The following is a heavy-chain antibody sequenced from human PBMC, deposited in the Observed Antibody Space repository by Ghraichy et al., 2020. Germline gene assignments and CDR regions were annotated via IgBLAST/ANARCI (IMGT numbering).Heavy chain of an antibody. CDR2: ISAYNGNT. J-gene: IGHJ4*02. CDR1: GYTFTSYG. D-gene: IGHD2-2*02. V-gene: IGHV1-18*01. Sequence: ASVKVSCKASGYTFTSYGISWVRQAPGQGLEWMGWISAYNGNTNYAQKLQGRVTMTTDTSTSTAYMELRSLRSDDTAVYYCARVLGSTSCCTLCDYWGQGTLVTVSS. CDR3: ARVLGSTSCCTLCDY.